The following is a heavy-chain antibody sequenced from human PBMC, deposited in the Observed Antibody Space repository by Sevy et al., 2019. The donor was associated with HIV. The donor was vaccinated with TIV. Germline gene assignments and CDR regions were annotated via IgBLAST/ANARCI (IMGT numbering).Heavy chain of an antibody. CDR2: ISAYYGNT. Sequence: ASVKVSCKASRYTFTSDGISWVRQAPGQGLEWMGWISAYYGNTNYAQKRYGRVTMTTDTSTSTAYMELRSLRSADTAVDYCAGGGLERRQVDYWGQGTLVTVSS. CDR3: AGGGLERRQVDY. D-gene: IGHD1-1*01. V-gene: IGHV1-18*01. CDR1: RYTFTSDG. J-gene: IGHJ4*02.